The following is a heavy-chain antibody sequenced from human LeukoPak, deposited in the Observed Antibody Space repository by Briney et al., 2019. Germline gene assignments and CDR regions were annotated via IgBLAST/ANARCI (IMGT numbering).Heavy chain of an antibody. V-gene: IGHV3-13*03. CDR3: ARDEGYCSSTSCYTGFAY. CDR2: IDSAGDT. CDR1: GFTFSRDD. J-gene: IGHJ4*02. Sequence: GGSLRLSCAACGFTFSRDDMHWVRQGTGKGLEWVLAIDSAGDTYYPGSVKGQFTISRENAKNSLYLQMNSLRAEDTAVYYCARDEGYCSSTSCYTGFAYWGQGTLVTVSS. D-gene: IGHD2-2*02.